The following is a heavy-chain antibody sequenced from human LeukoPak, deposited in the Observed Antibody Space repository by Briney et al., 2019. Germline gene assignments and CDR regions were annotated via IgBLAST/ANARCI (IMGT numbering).Heavy chain of an antibody. J-gene: IGHJ4*02. V-gene: IGHV4-61*02. Sequence: SQTLSLTXTVSGGSISSGSYYWSWIRQPAGKGLEWIGRIYTSGSTNYNPSLKSRVTISVDTSKNQFSLKLSSVTAADTAVYYCARASITYYYDSSALEWGQGTLVTVSS. D-gene: IGHD3-22*01. CDR1: GGSISSGSYY. CDR3: ARASITYYYDSSALE. CDR2: IYTSGST.